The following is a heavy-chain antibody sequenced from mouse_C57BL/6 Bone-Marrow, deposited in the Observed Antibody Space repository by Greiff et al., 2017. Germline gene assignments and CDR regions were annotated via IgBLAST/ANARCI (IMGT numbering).Heavy chain of an antibody. D-gene: IGHD2-12*01. CDR1: GYTFTSYG. J-gene: IGHJ4*01. Sequence: QVQLQQSGAELARPGASVKLSCKASGYTFTSYGISWVKQRTGQGLEWIGEIYPRSGNTYYNEKFKGKDTLTADKSSSTAYMVLRSLTSEDSAVYYCSTKELDCAMDYWGQGTSVTVSS. CDR3: STKELDCAMDY. CDR2: IYPRSGNT. V-gene: IGHV1-81*01.